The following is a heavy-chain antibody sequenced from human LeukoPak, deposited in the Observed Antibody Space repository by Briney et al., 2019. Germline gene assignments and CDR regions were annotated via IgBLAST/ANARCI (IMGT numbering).Heavy chain of an antibody. CDR3: ARGRRMSRSSSWYFDY. Sequence: GGSLRLSCAASGFTFSDYYMSWIRQAPGKGLEWVSYISSSGSTIYYADSVKGRFTISRDNAKNSLYLQMNSLRAEDTAVYYCARGRRMSRSSSWYFDYWGQGTLVTVSS. J-gene: IGHJ4*02. V-gene: IGHV3-11*01. D-gene: IGHD6-13*01. CDR1: GFTFSDYY. CDR2: ISSSGSTI.